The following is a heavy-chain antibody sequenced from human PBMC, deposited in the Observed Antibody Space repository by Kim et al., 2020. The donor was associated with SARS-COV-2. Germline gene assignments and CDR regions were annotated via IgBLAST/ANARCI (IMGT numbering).Heavy chain of an antibody. CDR2: IDYSGST. D-gene: IGHD6-25*01. V-gene: IGHV4-59*08. CDR3: ASRSGGRWT. J-gene: IGHJ5*02. Sequence: SETLSLTCTVSGGSLSGYQWSWFRRPPGGGLEWIGYIDYSGSTNYNPSLKSRVTLSLDTSRNHFSLKLSSVTAADSAVYFCASRSGGRWTWGQGALVTVS. CDR1: GGSLSGYQ.